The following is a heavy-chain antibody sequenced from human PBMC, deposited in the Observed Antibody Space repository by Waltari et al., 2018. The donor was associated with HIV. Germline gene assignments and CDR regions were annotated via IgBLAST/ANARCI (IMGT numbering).Heavy chain of an antibody. V-gene: IGHV1-18*01. CDR2: ISFFNANT. D-gene: IGHD1-1*01. J-gene: IGHJ5*02. CDR1: GYTFNNYG. Sequence: QVQLEQSGTEVKKPGASVKVSCRASGYTFNNYGITWGRQAPGQGLEWMGWISFFNANTNYAQNFQGRVTMTADTATRTVYLELRSLKSDDTAVYFCGRDLFPRLQLRSDWIDPWGQGTLVIVSS. CDR3: GRDLFPRLQLRSDWIDP.